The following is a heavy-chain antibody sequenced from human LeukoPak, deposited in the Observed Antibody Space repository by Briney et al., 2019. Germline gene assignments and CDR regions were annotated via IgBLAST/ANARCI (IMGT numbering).Heavy chain of an antibody. CDR2: IKQDGSEK. CDR1: GFTFSNYW. V-gene: IGHV3-7*01. Sequence: GGSLRLSCVFSGFTFSNYWMSWVRQAPGKGLEWVANIKQDGSEKNYVDSVKGRFTISRDNAKNSLYLQMNSLRGEDTAVYYCARDSPIGSFWGQGTLVTVSS. CDR3: ARDSPIGSF. J-gene: IGHJ4*02.